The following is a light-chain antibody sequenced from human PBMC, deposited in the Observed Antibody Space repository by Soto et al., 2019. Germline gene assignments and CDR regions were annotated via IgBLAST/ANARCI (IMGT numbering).Light chain of an antibody. CDR1: QSVSSSY. CDR3: QQYGSSTPFT. V-gene: IGKV3-20*01. J-gene: IGKJ5*01. Sequence: EIVLTQSPGTLSLSPGERATLSCRASQSVSSSYLAWYQQKPGQATRLLIYGASSSATGISDRFSGSGSGTDLILTISRLEPEDFAVYSCQQYGSSTPFTFGQGKRLEIK. CDR2: GAS.